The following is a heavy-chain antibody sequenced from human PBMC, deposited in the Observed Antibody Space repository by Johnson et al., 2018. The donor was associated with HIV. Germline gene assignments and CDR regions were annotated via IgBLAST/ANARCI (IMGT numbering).Heavy chain of an antibody. CDR2: ISYDGSNK. V-gene: IGHV3-30*04. CDR3: ARAKNLFWSGYYDAFDI. CDR1: RFTFSSYA. Sequence: VQLVESGGNLVQPVGSLRLSCAASRFTFSSYAMHWVRQAPGKGLEWVAVISYDGSNKYYADSVKGRFTISRDNSKNTLYLQMNSLRAEDTAVYYCARAKNLFWSGYYDAFDIWGQGTMVTVSS. D-gene: IGHD3-3*01. J-gene: IGHJ3*02.